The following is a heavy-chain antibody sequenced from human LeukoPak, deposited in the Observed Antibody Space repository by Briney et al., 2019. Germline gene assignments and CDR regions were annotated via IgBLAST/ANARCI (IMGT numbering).Heavy chain of an antibody. CDR2: IYTSGNT. Sequence: SETLSLTCTVSGGSISGYYWNWIRQPAGKGLEWIGRIYTSGNTNYNPSLKGRVTMSVDTSKNQFFLKLFSATAADTAVYYCARDLGGYNYGYSFDFWGQGTLVTVSS. D-gene: IGHD5-18*01. CDR1: GGSISGYY. CDR3: ARDLGGYNYGYSFDF. V-gene: IGHV4-4*07. J-gene: IGHJ4*02.